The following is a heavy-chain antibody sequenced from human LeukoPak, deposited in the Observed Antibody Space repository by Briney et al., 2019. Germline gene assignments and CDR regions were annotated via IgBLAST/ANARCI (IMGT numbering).Heavy chain of an antibody. V-gene: IGHV3-48*02. J-gene: IGHJ4*02. CDR2: ISSSSTTI. D-gene: IGHD3-22*01. CDR1: GFTFSSFS. Sequence: GGSLRLSCAASGFTFSSFSMNWVRQAPGKGLEWVSYISSSSTTIYYADSVKGRFTISRDNAKNSLYLQMNSLRDEDTAVYYCARDYYDSSGYYYGGYWGQGTLVTVSS. CDR3: ARDYYDSSGYYYGGY.